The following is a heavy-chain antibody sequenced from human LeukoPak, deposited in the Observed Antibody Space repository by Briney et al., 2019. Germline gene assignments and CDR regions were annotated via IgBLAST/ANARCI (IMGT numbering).Heavy chain of an antibody. V-gene: IGHV4-59*08. CDR1: GGSIWSYY. CDR3: ARHRDYGSGWYGFDY. J-gene: IGHJ4*02. CDR2: IHYSGST. D-gene: IGHD6-19*01. Sequence: SETLSLTCTVSGGSIWSYYWSWIRQPPGKGLEWIGYIHYSGSTNYNPSLKSRVTISVDTSKNQFSLGLSSVTAADTAVYSCARHRDYGSGWYGFDYWGQGTLVTVSS.